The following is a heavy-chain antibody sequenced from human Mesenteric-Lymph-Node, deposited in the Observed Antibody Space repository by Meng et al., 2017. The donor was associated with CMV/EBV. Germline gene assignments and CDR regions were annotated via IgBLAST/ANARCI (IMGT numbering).Heavy chain of an antibody. CDR1: GFTFRDYW. D-gene: IGHD3-16*01. CDR3: ARDPSDRGRLQTAFDP. Sequence: GESLKISCAASGFTFRDYWMTWVRQAPGKGLEWVANIKQDGSQKFYVDSVKGRFTISRDNAKNSLYLQMNSLRAEDTAVYYCARDPSDRGRLQTAFDPWGQGTLVTVSS. J-gene: IGHJ5*02. CDR2: IKQDGSQK. V-gene: IGHV3-7*01.